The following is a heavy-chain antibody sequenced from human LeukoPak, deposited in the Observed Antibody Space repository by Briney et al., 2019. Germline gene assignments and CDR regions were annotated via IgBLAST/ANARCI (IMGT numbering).Heavy chain of an antibody. CDR2: VDPEDGET. Sequence: ASVKVSCKVSGYTFTDYYMHWVQQAPGKGLEWMGLVDPEDGETIYAEKFQGRVTITADMSTDTAYMELSSLRSEDTAVYYCASAMIVISAEYFQHWGQGTLVTVSS. J-gene: IGHJ1*01. CDR3: ASAMIVISAEYFQH. CDR1: GYTFTDYY. D-gene: IGHD3-22*01. V-gene: IGHV1-69-2*01.